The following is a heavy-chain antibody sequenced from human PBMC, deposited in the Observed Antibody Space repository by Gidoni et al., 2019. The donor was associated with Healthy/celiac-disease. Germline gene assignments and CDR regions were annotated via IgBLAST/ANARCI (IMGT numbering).Heavy chain of an antibody. D-gene: IGHD2-2*01. CDR3: AGYCSSTSCSNYGMDV. CDR2: ISNSGST. J-gene: IGHJ6*02. CDR1: GGFISRGRYY. V-gene: IGHV4-31*03. Sequence: QVQLQESGPGLVKPSQTLSRPCHVCGGFISRGRYYWTWPRQHPGKGLEWIVYISNSGSTYYNPSLKSGVTIPVDTSKNQFSLNLSSVTAADTAVYYCAGYCSSTSCSNYGMDVWGQGTTVTVSS.